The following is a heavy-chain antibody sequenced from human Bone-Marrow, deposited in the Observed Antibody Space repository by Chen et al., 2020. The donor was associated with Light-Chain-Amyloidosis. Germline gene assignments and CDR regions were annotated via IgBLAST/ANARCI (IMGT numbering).Heavy chain of an antibody. D-gene: IGHD3-10*01. V-gene: IGHV3-23*04. CDR1: GFNFSSFG. Sequence: EVQLVESGGGLVQPGGSPRLSCATFGFNFSSFGMSWVRQAPGKGLEWVSTVSGSTVSTYYAGAVKGRFIISRDNSKSTLYLQMNSLRAGDTAVYFCTRKGGYFDFWGQGSLVTVSS. CDR2: VSGSTVST. CDR3: TRKGGYFDF. J-gene: IGHJ4*02.